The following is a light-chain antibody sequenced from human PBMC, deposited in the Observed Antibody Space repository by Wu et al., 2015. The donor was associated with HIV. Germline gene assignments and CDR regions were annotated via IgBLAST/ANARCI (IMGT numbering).Light chain of an antibody. CDR1: QSVSSSY. CDR3: QQYGSSPWT. CDR2: GAS. V-gene: IGKV3-20*01. Sequence: EIVLTQSPGTLSLSPGERATLSCRASQSVSSSYLAWYQQKLGQAPSLLIYGASSRATGIPDRFSGSGSGTDFTLTISRLEPEDFAVYYCQQYGSSPWTFGQGTKVEIK. J-gene: IGKJ1*01.